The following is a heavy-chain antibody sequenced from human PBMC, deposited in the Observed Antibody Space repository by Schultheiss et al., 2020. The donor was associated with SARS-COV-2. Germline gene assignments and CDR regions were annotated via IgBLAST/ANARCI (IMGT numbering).Heavy chain of an antibody. CDR1: GFTFSSYG. CDR2: ISYDGSNK. D-gene: IGHD3-9*01. CDR3: AKDANALSWPGYDILTGHYYYFDY. J-gene: IGHJ4*02. Sequence: GESLKISCAASGFTFSSYGMHWVRQAPGKGLEWVAVISYDGSNKYYADSVKGRFTISRDNSKNTLYLQMNSLRAEDTAVYYCAKDANALSWPGYDILTGHYYYFDYWGQGTLVTVSS. V-gene: IGHV3-33*05.